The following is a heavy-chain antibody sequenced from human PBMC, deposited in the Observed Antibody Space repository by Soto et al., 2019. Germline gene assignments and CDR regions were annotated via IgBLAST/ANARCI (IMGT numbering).Heavy chain of an antibody. Sequence: GGSLRLSCVTSAFSLTSCSMSWVRQTPGKGLEWVSALSRSGGATYYADSVKGRFTISRDTSTNTLYLQMSNLRAEDTAIYYCAKGEMATIRNSFDPWGQGTLVTVSS. CDR2: LSRSGGAT. CDR1: AFSLTSCS. V-gene: IGHV3-23*01. J-gene: IGHJ5*02. CDR3: AKGEMATIRNSFDP. D-gene: IGHD5-12*01.